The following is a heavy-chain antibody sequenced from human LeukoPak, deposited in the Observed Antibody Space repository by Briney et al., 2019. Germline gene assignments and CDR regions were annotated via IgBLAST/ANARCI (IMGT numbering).Heavy chain of an antibody. J-gene: IGHJ5*02. CDR2: IYTSGST. D-gene: IGHD1-26*01. V-gene: IGHV4-61*02. CDR3: ARWGSGSYSEGNWFDP. Sequence: SETLSLTCTVSGGSISSGSYYWSWIRQPAGKGLEWIGRIYTSGSTNYNPSLKSRVTISVDTSKNQFSLKLSSVTAADTAVYYCARWGSGSYSEGNWFDPWGQGTLVTVSS. CDR1: GGSISSGSYY.